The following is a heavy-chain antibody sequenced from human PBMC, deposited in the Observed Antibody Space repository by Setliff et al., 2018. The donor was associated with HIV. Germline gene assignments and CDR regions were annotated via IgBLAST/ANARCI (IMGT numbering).Heavy chain of an antibody. CDR2: IIPIFGTA. D-gene: IGHD3-10*01. CDR3: ARVFYYSAGSYSLDY. Sequence: SVKVSCKASGYSFSSYYMHWVRQAPGQGLEWMGGIIPIFGTANYAQKFEGRVTITADKSTSTAYMEVNSLRFEDTAVYYCARVFYYSAGSYSLDYWGQETLVTVSS. CDR1: GYSFSSYY. V-gene: IGHV1-69*06. J-gene: IGHJ4*01.